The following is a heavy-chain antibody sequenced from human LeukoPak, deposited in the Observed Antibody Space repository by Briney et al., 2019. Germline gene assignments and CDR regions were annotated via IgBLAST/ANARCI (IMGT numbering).Heavy chain of an antibody. CDR2: ISGSGGST. CDR3: AKEGYYYDSSGYYLDY. Sequence: GESLRLSCAASGFTVSSNFMSWFRQAPGKGLEWVSAISGSGGSTYYADSVKGRFTISRDNSKNTLYLQMNSLRAEDTAVYYCAKEGYYYDSSGYYLDYWGQGTLVTVSS. J-gene: IGHJ4*02. D-gene: IGHD3-22*01. CDR1: GFTVSSNF. V-gene: IGHV3-23*01.